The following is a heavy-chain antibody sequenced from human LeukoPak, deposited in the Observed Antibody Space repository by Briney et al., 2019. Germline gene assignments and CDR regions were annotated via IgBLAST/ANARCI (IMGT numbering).Heavy chain of an antibody. Sequence: SETLSLTCTVSGGSISSGSYYWSWIRQPAGKGLEWIGRIYTSGSTNYNPSLKSRVTISVDTSKNQFSLKLSSVTAADTAVYYCARADGAFDIWGQGTMVTVSS. CDR2: IYTSGST. J-gene: IGHJ3*02. CDR3: ARADGAFDI. V-gene: IGHV4-61*02. CDR1: GGSISSGSYY.